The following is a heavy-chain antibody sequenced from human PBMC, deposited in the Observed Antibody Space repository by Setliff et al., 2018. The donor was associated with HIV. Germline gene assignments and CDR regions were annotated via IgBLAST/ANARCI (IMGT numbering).Heavy chain of an antibody. D-gene: IGHD2-15*01. CDR3: AREHCSGGSCNGFDI. Sequence: SETLSLTCTVSGAGIISYSWSWTRQPAGKGLEWIGRVYSSGSTNYNPSLRNRLTMSVDTSKKQFSLKLSSVTAADTAMYYCAREHCSGGSCNGFDIWGQGTMVTVSS. CDR2: VYSSGST. CDR1: GAGIISYS. V-gene: IGHV4-4*07. J-gene: IGHJ3*02.